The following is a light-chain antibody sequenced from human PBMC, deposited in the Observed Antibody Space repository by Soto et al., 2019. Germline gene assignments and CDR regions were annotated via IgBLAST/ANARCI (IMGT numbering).Light chain of an antibody. J-gene: IGKJ4*01. CDR1: QSVSSN. CDR3: QQHNNWPSS. V-gene: IGKV3-15*01. Sequence: EIVMTQSPATLSVSPGARATLSCRASQSVSSNLAWYQQKPGQAPRLLIYGASTRATGIPSRFIGSGSGTEFTLTISSLQSEDFAVYYCQQHNNWPSSFGGGTKVEIK. CDR2: GAS.